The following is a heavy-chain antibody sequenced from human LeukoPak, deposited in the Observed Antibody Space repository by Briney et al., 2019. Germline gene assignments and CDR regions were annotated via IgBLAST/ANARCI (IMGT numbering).Heavy chain of an antibody. J-gene: IGHJ4*02. CDR1: GFTFSTYG. D-gene: IGHD2-15*01. CDR3: ARDIVVVVATDYHFDY. V-gene: IGHV3-48*01. Sequence: GGSLRLSCAASGFTFSTYGMNWVRQAPGKGLEWVSFISSTSSTIYYADSVKGRFTISRDNARNSLYLQMNSLRAEDTAVYYCARDIVVVVATDYHFDYWGQGTLVTVSS. CDR2: ISSTSSTI.